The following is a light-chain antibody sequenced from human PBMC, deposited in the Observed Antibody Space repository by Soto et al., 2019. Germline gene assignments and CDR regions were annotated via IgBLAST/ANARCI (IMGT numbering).Light chain of an antibody. CDR3: SSYTSSSTLVG. CDR1: SSDVGGYNY. V-gene: IGLV2-14*01. Sequence: QSALTQPASVSGSPGQSITISGTGTSSDVGGYNYVSWYQQHPGKAPKLMIYEVSNRPSGVSNRFSGSKSGNTASLTISGLQAEDEADYYCSSYTSSSTLVGFGGGTKLTVL. J-gene: IGLJ2*01. CDR2: EVS.